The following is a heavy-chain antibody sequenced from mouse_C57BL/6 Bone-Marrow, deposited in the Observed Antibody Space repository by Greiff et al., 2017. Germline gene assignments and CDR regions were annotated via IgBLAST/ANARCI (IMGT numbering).Heavy chain of an antibody. D-gene: IGHD1-1*01. CDR1: GFNIKDDY. CDR3: TTSITTVVATNY. V-gene: IGHV14-4*01. Sequence: EVKLMESGAELVRPGASVKLSCTASGFNIKDDYMHWVKQRPEQGLEWIGWIDPENGDTEYASKFQGKATITADTSSNTAYLQLSSLTSEDTAVYYCTTSITTVVATNYWGQGTTLTVSS. J-gene: IGHJ2*01. CDR2: IDPENGDT.